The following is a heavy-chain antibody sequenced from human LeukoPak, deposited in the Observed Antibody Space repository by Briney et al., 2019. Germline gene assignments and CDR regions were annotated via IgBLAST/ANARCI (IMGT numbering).Heavy chain of an antibody. D-gene: IGHD3-3*01. CDR3: ARVVSHDFWSGYYTGYFDY. Sequence: SVKVSCKASGGTFSSYAISWVRPAPGQGLEWMGGIIPIFGTANYAQKFQGRVTITTDESTSTAYMELSSLRSEDTAVYCCARVVSHDFWSGYYTGYFDYWGQGTLVTVSS. CDR1: GGTFSSYA. CDR2: IIPIFGTA. J-gene: IGHJ4*02. V-gene: IGHV1-69*05.